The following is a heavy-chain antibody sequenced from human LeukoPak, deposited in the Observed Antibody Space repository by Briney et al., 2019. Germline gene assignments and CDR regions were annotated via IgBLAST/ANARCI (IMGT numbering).Heavy chain of an antibody. CDR1: GGSISSGGYS. Sequence: SETLSLTCAVSGGSISSGGYSWSWIRQPPGKGLEWIGYIYYSGSTNYNPSLKSRVTISVDTSKNQFSLKLSSVTAADTAVYYCASMVTDYCDSSGYYFLAHWGQGTLVTVSS. D-gene: IGHD3-22*01. J-gene: IGHJ4*02. CDR3: ASMVTDYCDSSGYYFLAH. V-gene: IGHV4-61*08. CDR2: IYYSGST.